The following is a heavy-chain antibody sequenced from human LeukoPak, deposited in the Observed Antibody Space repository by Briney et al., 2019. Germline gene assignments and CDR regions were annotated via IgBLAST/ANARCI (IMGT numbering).Heavy chain of an antibody. J-gene: IGHJ4*02. CDR3: ASLYPGRDY. D-gene: IGHD2-2*02. CDR1: GGSLSGYY. CDR2: INHSGST. V-gene: IGHV4-34*01. Sequence: SETLSLTCAVYGGSLSGYYWSWIRQPPGKGLEWIGEINHSGSTNYNPSLKSRVTISVDTSKNQFSLKLSSVTAADTAVYYCASLYPGRDYWGQGTLVTVSS.